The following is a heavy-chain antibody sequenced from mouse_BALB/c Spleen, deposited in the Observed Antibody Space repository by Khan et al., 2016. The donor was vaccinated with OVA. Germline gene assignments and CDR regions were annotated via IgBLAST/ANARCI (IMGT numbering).Heavy chain of an antibody. CDR3: ARNPFAY. V-gene: IGHV1-52*01. Sequence: QVQLQQPGTELVRPGTSVKLSCKASGYTFTSYWMNWIKQRPEQGLEWIGRIDPYDSETHYNQKFKDMATLTVDKSSNTAYMQLPSLTSEDSAVYYRARNPFAYWGQGTLVTVSA. CDR2: IDPYDSET. J-gene: IGHJ3*01. CDR1: GYTFTSYW.